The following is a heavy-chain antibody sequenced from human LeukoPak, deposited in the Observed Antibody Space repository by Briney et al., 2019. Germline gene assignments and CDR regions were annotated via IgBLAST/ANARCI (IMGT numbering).Heavy chain of an antibody. V-gene: IGHV4-4*01. Sequence: NPGGSLRLSCAASGFTFTTYWMSWVRQAPGKGLEWIGTMYHSGSTNYNPSLKSRVTISVDTSKNQFSLKLSSVTAADTAVYFCARGFRGDNFDYWGQGTLVTVSS. CDR3: ARGFRGDNFDY. CDR2: MYHSGST. J-gene: IGHJ4*02. D-gene: IGHD7-27*01. CDR1: GFTFTTYW.